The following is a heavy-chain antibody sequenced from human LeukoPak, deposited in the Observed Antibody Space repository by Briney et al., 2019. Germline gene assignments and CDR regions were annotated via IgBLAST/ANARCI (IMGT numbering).Heavy chain of an antibody. CDR2: INPSGGST. J-gene: IGHJ4*02. Sequence: GASVKVSCKASGYIFTGYYMHWVRQAPGQGLEWMGIINPSGGSTNYAQKFQGRVTMTRDTSTSTVYMELSGLTSEDTGVYYCARDLRSGSVRFDYWGQGTLVTVSS. D-gene: IGHD3-10*01. CDR1: GYIFTGYY. V-gene: IGHV1-46*01. CDR3: ARDLRSGSVRFDY.